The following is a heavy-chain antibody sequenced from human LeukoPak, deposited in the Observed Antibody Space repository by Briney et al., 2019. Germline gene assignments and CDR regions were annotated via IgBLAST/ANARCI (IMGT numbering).Heavy chain of an antibody. CDR1: GDSLSGASYF. J-gene: IGHJ6*03. D-gene: IGHD4-17*01. CDR3: ATDRAEYGDYNSYYYMDV. CDR2: IYSSGTT. Sequence: PSETLSLTCSVSGDSLSGASYFWTWVRQPAGKGLEWIGRIYSSGTTFYNPSLKTRVTISLEKSQNQFSLDLSSVTAADTAVYLCATDRAEYGDYNSYYYMDVWGKGTTVTVSS. V-gene: IGHV4-61*02.